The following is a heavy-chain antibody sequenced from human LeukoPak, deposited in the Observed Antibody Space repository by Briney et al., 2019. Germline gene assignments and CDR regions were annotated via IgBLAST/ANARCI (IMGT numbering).Heavy chain of an antibody. CDR1: GGSVSRNW. CDR3: ARHVSDFWSGYPDY. J-gene: IGHJ4*02. CDR2: IYHSGNT. D-gene: IGHD3-3*01. V-gene: IGHV4-4*02. Sequence: SETLSLTFAVSGGSVSRNWWSWVRQPPGKGLEWIGSIYHSGNTHYIPSLRSRVTISVDTTKNQFSLKLTSLTAADTAVYYCARHVSDFWSGYPDYWGQGILVTVSS.